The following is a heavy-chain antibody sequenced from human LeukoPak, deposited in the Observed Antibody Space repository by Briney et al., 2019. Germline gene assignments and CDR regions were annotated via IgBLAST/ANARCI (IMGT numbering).Heavy chain of an antibody. D-gene: IGHD3-16*01. CDR2: INPNSGDT. Sequence: GASVKVSCKASGYRFTAYSMHWVRQAPGLGLEWMGWINPNSGDTKSAQNYQGRITMTRDTSISTVYMELTSLRSDDTAVFYCARASGGGQTSFDIWGQGTVVTVSS. J-gene: IGHJ3*02. CDR1: GYRFTAYS. CDR3: ARASGGGQTSFDI. V-gene: IGHV1-2*02.